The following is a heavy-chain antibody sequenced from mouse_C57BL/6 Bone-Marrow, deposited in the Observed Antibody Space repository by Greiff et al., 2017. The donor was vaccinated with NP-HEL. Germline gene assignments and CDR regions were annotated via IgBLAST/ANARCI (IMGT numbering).Heavy chain of an antibody. CDR3: VRRFRGYYAMDY. Sequence: EVKLMESGGDLVKPGGSLKLSCAASGFTFSSYGMSWVRQTPDKRLEWVATISSGGSYIYYPDSVTGRFTISRDNAKNTLYLQMSSLNSEDTAMYYCVRRFRGYYAMDYWGQGTSVTVSS. V-gene: IGHV5-6*02. J-gene: IGHJ4*01. CDR1: GFTFSSYG. D-gene: IGHD3-3*01. CDR2: ISSGGSYI.